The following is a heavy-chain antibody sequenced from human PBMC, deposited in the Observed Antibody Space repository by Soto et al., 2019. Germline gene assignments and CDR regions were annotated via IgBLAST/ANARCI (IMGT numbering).Heavy chain of an antibody. V-gene: IGHV4-39*07. CDR3: AKRTQGYSPLYNWFDP. Sequence: SETLSLTCTVSGGSISSSSSYWAWIRQPPGQGLDWIVSIYYTGTTHYKPSLESRISTSVDTSKNQFSLKLSSVTAADTAVYYCAKRTQGYSPLYNWFDPWGQGTLVTVSS. D-gene: IGHD5-18*01. J-gene: IGHJ5*02. CDR2: IYYTGTT. CDR1: GGSISSSSSY.